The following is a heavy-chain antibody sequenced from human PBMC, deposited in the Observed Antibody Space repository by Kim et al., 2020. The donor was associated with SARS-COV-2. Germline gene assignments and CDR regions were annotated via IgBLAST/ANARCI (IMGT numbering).Heavy chain of an antibody. J-gene: IGHJ4*02. CDR2: T. V-gene: IGHV3-53*01. Sequence: TYYADAVKSRCTISRDNSENTLHVQVISLREEDTAVYYCARDLGSGTHVDYWGQGIVVTVSS. D-gene: IGHD3-10*01. CDR3: ARDLGSGTHVDY.